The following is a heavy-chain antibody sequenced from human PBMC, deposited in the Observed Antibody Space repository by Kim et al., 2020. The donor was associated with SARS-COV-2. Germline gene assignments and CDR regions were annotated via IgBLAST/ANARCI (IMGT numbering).Heavy chain of an antibody. CDR2: IFAGNGDT. Sequence: ASVKVSCKASGYIFSKYVIHWVRQGPGQRLEWMGCIFAGNGDTKYSQKFQDRITISRDKSTSTAYMELSSLKSEDTAVYYCARDQQGDPAAYFDFWGQGSLVTVSS. CDR1: GYIFSKYV. CDR3: ARDQQGDPAAYFDF. J-gene: IGHJ4*02. V-gene: IGHV1-3*01.